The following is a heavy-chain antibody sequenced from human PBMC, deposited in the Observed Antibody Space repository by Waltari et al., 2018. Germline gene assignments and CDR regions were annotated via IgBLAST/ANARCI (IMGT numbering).Heavy chain of an antibody. Sequence: QVQLQQWGAGLLKPSETLSLTCAVYGESFSGYRWSWIRQPPGKGREWIGEINHGGGTNYKPSLKSRVTISVDTSKNQFSLKLNSVTAADTGVYYCARVNTMIRGISPPLDVWGRGATVTVSS. V-gene: IGHV4-34*01. J-gene: IGHJ6*04. CDR1: GESFSGYR. CDR3: ARVNTMIRGISPPLDV. D-gene: IGHD3-10*01. CDR2: INHGGGT.